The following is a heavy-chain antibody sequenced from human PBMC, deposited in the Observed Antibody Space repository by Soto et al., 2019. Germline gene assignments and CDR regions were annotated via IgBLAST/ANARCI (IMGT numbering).Heavy chain of an antibody. CDR1: GYTFSSYS. J-gene: IGHJ4*02. Sequence: QIQMVQSGAEVKQPGASVKISCKTSGYTFSSYSINWVRQAPGQGLEWMAWISTTSGKTHSAERVQGRVTVTPDKSARTALMEMSGMTSHDTAVYFCARDNSYYDSWGQGTLFTVSS. D-gene: IGHD1-26*01. V-gene: IGHV1-18*01. CDR2: ISTTSGKT. CDR3: ARDNSYYDS.